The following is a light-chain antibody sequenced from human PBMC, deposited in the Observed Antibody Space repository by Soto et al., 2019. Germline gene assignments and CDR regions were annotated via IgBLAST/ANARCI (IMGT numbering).Light chain of an antibody. V-gene: IGLV2-14*01. CDR2: DVS. Sequence: QSALTPPASVSGSPGQSITISCTGTSSDVGGYNYVSWYQQHPGKAPKLMLYDVSDRPSGVSNRFSGSKSGNTASLTISGLQAEDEADYYCSSYTSSSTVVFGGGTKLTVL. CDR3: SSYTSSSTVV. CDR1: SSDVGGYNY. J-gene: IGLJ2*01.